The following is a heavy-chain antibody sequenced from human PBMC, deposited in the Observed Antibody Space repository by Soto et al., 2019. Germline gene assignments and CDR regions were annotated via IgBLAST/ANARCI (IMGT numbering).Heavy chain of an antibody. CDR2: INPNSGGT. J-gene: IGHJ6*02. CDR1: GGTFSSYA. CDR3: ARDPCSGGSCLPGGMDV. V-gene: IGHV1-2*02. D-gene: IGHD2-15*01. Sequence: ASVKVSCKASGGTFSSYAISWVRQAPGQGLEWMGWINPNSGGTNYAQKFQGRVTMTRDTSISTAYMELSRLRSDDTAVYYCARDPCSGGSCLPGGMDVWGQGTTVTVSS.